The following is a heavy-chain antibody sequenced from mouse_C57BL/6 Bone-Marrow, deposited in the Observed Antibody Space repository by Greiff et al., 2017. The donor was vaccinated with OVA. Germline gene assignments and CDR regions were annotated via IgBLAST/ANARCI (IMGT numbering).Heavy chain of an antibody. V-gene: IGHV10-1*01. Sequence: EVQLVESGGGLVQPKGSLKLSCAASGFSFNTYAMNWVRQAPGKGLEWVARIRSKSNNYATYYADSVKDRFTISRDDSESMLYLQMNNLKTEDTAMYYCVRHGPYSYYSWFAYWGQGTLVTVSA. CDR1: GFSFNTYA. J-gene: IGHJ3*01. CDR3: VRHGPYSYYSWFAY. CDR2: IRSKSNNYAT. D-gene: IGHD2-12*01.